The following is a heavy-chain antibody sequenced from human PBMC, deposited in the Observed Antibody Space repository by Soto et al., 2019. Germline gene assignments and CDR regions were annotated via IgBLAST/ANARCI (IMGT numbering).Heavy chain of an antibody. CDR1: GYTFTSYA. CDR2: INAGNGNT. J-gene: IGHJ6*02. Sequence: ASVKVSCKASGYTFTSYAMHWVRQAPGQRLEWMGWINAGNGNTKYSQKFQGRVTITRDTSASTAYMELSSLRSEDTAVYYCARAGYYDRSGYYPNYYYGMDVWGQGTTVTVSS. CDR3: ARAGYYDRSGYYPNYYYGMDV. V-gene: IGHV1-3*01. D-gene: IGHD3-22*01.